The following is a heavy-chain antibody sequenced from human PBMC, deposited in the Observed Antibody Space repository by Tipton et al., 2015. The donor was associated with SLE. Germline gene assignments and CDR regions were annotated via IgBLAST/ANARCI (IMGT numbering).Heavy chain of an antibody. V-gene: IGHV3-30*02. CDR3: RKRGGDKEEPFDH. CDR1: GFTITSYG. J-gene: IGHJ4*02. Sequence: SLRLSCAASGFTITSYGMHWVRQAPGKGLEWAAFIQYDGAKRYYADSVKGRFTIARDNSKNTLDLQMNSLSADDTAVVYWRKRGGDKEEPFDHWGQGTLVTVSS. D-gene: IGHD4-17*01. CDR2: IQYDGAKR.